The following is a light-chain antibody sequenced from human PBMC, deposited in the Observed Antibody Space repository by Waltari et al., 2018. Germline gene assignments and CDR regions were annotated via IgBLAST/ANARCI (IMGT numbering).Light chain of an antibody. J-gene: IGKJ1*01. CDR3: QHYVRLPAT. CDR2: GAS. Sequence: IVFTQSPGLLSLSPGGRATPSCRASQSVSRSLAWYQQKPGQAPRLLIYGASSRATGIPDRFSGGGSGTDFSLTVSRLEPEDFAVYYCQHYVRLPATFGQGTKVEIK. CDR1: QSVSRS. V-gene: IGKV3-20*01.